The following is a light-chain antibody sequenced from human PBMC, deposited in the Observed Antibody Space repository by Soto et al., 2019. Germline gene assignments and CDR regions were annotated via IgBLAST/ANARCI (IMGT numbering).Light chain of an antibody. CDR3: QQSYSTPYT. CDR1: QSISNY. Sequence: DIQMTQSPFSLSAAVGDRVTITCRASQSISNYLNWYQQKPGKAPKVLIYAASSLQSGVPSRFSGSGSGTDFTLTISSLQPEDFATYYCQQSYSTPYTFGQGTKVDIK. CDR2: AAS. J-gene: IGKJ2*01. V-gene: IGKV1-39*01.